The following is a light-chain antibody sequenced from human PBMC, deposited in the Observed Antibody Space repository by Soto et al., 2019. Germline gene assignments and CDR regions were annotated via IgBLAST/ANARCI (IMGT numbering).Light chain of an antibody. CDR3: QQSSSTPRRT. J-gene: IGKJ1*01. Sequence: DIQMTQSPSSLSASVGDRVTITCRASQSISSYLNWYQQKPGKAPKLLIYTASNLQSGVPSRFSGSGSGTDFTLTISSQQPEDFATYYCQQSSSTPRRTFGQGTKVETK. CDR2: TAS. CDR1: QSISSY. V-gene: IGKV1-39*01.